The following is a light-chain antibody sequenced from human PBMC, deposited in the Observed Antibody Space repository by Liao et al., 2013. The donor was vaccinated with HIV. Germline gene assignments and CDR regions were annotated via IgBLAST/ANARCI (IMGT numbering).Light chain of an antibody. CDR2: QDN. CDR1: KLDNKY. J-gene: IGLJ2*01. CDR3: QAWDSNTFVV. Sequence: SYELTQPPSVSVSPGQTASITCSGDKLDNKYTCWYQQKSGQSPVLVIYQDNKRPSGIPERFSGSNSGNTSTLTISGTQAMDEADYYCQAWDSNTFVVFGGGTKLTVL. V-gene: IGLV3-1*01.